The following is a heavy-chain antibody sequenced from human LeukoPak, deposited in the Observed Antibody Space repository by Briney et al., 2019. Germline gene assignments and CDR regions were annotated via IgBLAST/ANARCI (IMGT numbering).Heavy chain of an antibody. CDR3: AKEPYYYDSSGFGGFDY. D-gene: IGHD3-22*01. Sequence: GGSLRLSCAASGFTFSSYGMHWVRQAPGKGLEWGAFIRYDGSNKYYADSVKGRFTISRDNSKNTLYLQMNSLRAEATAVYYCAKEPYYYDSSGFGGFDYWGQGTLVTVSS. CDR2: IRYDGSNK. V-gene: IGHV3-30*02. CDR1: GFTFSSYG. J-gene: IGHJ4*02.